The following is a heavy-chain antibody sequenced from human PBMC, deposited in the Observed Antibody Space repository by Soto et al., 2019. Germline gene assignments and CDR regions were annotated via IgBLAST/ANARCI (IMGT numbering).Heavy chain of an antibody. CDR1: GFTVSSNY. J-gene: IGHJ4*02. V-gene: IGHV3-53*05. Sequence: GGSLRLSCAASGFTVSSNYMSWVRQAPGKGLEWVSVIYSGGSTYYADSVKGRFTISRDNSKNTPYLQMNSLRAEDTAVYYCAKDGYPPGYSGYLRTFFDYWGQGTLVTVSS. CDR2: IYSGGST. D-gene: IGHD5-12*01. CDR3: AKDGYPPGYSGYLRTFFDY.